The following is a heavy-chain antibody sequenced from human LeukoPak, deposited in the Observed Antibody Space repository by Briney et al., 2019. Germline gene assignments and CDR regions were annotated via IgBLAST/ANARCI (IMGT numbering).Heavy chain of an antibody. CDR3: ARALAALYYYYYYMDV. Sequence: ASVKVSCKASGGTFSSYAISWVRQAPGQGLEWMGGIIPISGTANYAQKFQGRVTITADESTSTAYMELSSLRSEDTAVYYCARALAALYYYYYYMDVWGKGTTVTVFS. V-gene: IGHV1-69*13. J-gene: IGHJ6*03. CDR1: GGTFSSYA. CDR2: IIPISGTA. D-gene: IGHD2-15*01.